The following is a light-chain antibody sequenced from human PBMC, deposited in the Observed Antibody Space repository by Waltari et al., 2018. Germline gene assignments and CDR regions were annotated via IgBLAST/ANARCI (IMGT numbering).Light chain of an antibody. CDR2: GAS. CDR3: QQYYNSPVT. V-gene: IGKV3-20*01. J-gene: IGKJ4*01. CDR1: QSVGSTY. Sequence: DIVLTQSPGTLSLSPGERATLSCRASQSVGSTYLAWFQQKPGQAPRLLSYGASRRATGSPDRFSGGGSGPDFTLTISRLEPEDFAVYYCQQYYNSPVTFGGGTKVEIK.